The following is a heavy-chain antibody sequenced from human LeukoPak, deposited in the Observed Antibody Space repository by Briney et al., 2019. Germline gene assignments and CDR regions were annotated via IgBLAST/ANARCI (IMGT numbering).Heavy chain of an antibody. Sequence: GEPLKISCEGSGYSFTSHWIGWVRQMPGKGLEWMGIIYPGDSYTRYSPSFQGQVTISADKSISTAYLQWGSLKASDTAMYYCARTQSNYVIDYWGQGTLVTVSS. CDR3: ARTQSNYVIDY. V-gene: IGHV5-51*01. CDR2: IYPGDSYT. D-gene: IGHD4-11*01. J-gene: IGHJ4*02. CDR1: GYSFTSHW.